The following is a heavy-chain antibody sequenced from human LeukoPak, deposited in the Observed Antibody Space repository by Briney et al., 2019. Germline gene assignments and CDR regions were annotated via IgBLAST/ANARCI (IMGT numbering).Heavy chain of an antibody. D-gene: IGHD6-25*01. CDR2: ISYDESKI. J-gene: IGHJ1*01. Sequence: GGSLRLSCTGSGFSFTNYAMHWVRQAPGEGLEWVAVISYDESKIYYADSVKGRFTISRDLSTNTLYLQMNSLTIEDTAMYFCARRPVAAEYFQHWGQGTLVTVSS. V-gene: IGHV3-30*03. CDR3: ARRPVAAEYFQH. CDR1: GFSFTNYA.